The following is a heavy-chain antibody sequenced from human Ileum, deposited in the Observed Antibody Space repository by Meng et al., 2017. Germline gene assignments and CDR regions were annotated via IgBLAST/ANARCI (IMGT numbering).Heavy chain of an antibody. D-gene: IGHD5-18*01. J-gene: IGHJ4*02. V-gene: IGHV4-30-4*01. CDR1: TGSLPNVNNY. CDR3: AREFYVDTARVIDS. Sequence: QVQLQESGPGLVKPSQTLSLTCSFSTGSLPNVNNYWNLIRQAPGQALEHIGYIYYAGSSYATPSLKSRVTMSIDTSTNQFSLRLDSVTAADTAVYYCAREFYVDTARVIDSWGPGALVTVSS. CDR2: IYYAGSS.